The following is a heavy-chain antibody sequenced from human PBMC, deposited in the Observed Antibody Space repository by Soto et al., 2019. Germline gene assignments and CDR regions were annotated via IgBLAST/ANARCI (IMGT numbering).Heavy chain of an antibody. CDR3: ARVGRDIVAFYYYHYGLDV. CDR2: IAYDATNK. J-gene: IGHJ6*02. D-gene: IGHD5-12*01. CDR1: GFTFSRYT. Sequence: QVQLVESGGGVVQPGRSLRLSCAASGFTFSRYTMHWVRQAPGKGLEWVAVIAYDATNKYYADSVKGRFTISRDNSKNTLYLQMNSLRVEDTAVYYCARVGRDIVAFYYYHYGLDVWGQGTTVTVSS. V-gene: IGHV3-30-3*01.